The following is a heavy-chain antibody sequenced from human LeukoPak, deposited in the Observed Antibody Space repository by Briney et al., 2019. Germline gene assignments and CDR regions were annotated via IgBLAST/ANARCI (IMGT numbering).Heavy chain of an antibody. CDR1: GGSISSSSCY. CDR2: IYYSGST. CDR3: AVHDSSGYYLH. J-gene: IGHJ4*02. V-gene: IGHV4-39*01. D-gene: IGHD3-22*01. Sequence: SETLSLTCTVSGGSISSSSCYWGWIRQPPGKGLEWIGSIYYSGSTYYNPSLKSRVTISVDTSKNQFSLKLSSVTAADTAVYYCAVHDSSGYYLHWGQGTLVTVSS.